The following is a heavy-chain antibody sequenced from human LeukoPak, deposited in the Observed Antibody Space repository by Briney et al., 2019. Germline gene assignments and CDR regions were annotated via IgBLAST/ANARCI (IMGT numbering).Heavy chain of an antibody. J-gene: IGHJ4*02. D-gene: IGHD1-1*01. Sequence: ASVKVSCKASGYTFTTYAITWVRQAPGQGLEWIGWISTYNGNTNYAQKLQGRVTMTTDTSTSTAYMELRSLRSDDTAVYHCASFSPTTVTFDYWGQGTLVTVSS. CDR2: ISTYNGNT. CDR1: GYTFTTYA. CDR3: ASFSPTTVTFDY. V-gene: IGHV1-18*01.